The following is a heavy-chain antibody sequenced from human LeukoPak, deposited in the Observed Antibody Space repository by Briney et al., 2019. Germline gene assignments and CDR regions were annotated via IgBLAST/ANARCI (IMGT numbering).Heavy chain of an antibody. V-gene: IGHV3-23*01. CDR3: AKDHSSGWSYYFDY. J-gene: IGHJ4*02. D-gene: IGHD6-19*01. CDR2: ISGRGGST. Sequence: GGSLRLSCAASGFTFGSYAMSWVRQAPGKGLEWVSYISGRGGSTFYADSVKGRFTISRDNSKNTLYLQMNSLRAEDTAVYYCAKDHSSGWSYYFDYWGQGTLVTVSS. CDR1: GFTFGSYA.